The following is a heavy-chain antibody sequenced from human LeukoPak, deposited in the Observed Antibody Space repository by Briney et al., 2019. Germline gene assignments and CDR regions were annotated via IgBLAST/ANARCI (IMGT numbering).Heavy chain of an antibody. CDR3: ARQKCTSTSCLTKNAFDI. D-gene: IGHD2-2*01. V-gene: IGHV4-4*09. CDR2: IYTSGST. J-gene: IGHJ3*02. Sequence: SETLSLTCTVSGSISGYYWSWIRQPPGKGLEWIGYIYTSGSTNYYPSLESRVTISVDTSKNQFSLDLSSVTAADTAVYYCARQKCTSTSCLTKNAFDIWGQGTMVTVSS. CDR1: GSISGYY.